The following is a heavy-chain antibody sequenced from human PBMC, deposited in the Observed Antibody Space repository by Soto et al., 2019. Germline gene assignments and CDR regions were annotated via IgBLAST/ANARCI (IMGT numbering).Heavy chain of an antibody. J-gene: IGHJ6*02. CDR1: GFTLSNYA. Sequence: EVQLLESGGGLVQPGGSLRLSCAASGFTLSNYAINWVRQAPGKGLEWVSGITLNGDNTYHADSVKGRFTVSRDNSKNTLYLEMESLRVEDTAVYSGARALYYYSYGMDDWGPGTTVIVSS. D-gene: IGHD3-16*02. V-gene: IGHV3-23*01. CDR3: ARALYYYSYGMDD. CDR2: ITLNGDNT.